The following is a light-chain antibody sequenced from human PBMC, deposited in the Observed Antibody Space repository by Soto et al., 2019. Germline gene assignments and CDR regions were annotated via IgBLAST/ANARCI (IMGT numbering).Light chain of an antibody. CDR3: QHRSRWPPT. CDR1: QDSTKY. V-gene: IGKV1-9*01. J-gene: IGKJ4*01. Sequence: SAPLKKIVTIPSLASQDSTKYLAWYQQKPGKAPKLLIYDASSLHSGVPSRFSGSGSGIAFTLTISSLEREVFITYDPQHRSRWPPTYGRGTKVEIK. CDR2: DAS.